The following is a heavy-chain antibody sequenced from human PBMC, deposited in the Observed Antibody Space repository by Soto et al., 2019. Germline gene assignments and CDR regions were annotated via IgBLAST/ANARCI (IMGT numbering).Heavy chain of an antibody. CDR3: ARGIVGATKSYYFDY. D-gene: IGHD1-26*01. CDR1: GFTFSSYA. J-gene: IGHJ4*02. V-gene: IGHV3-30-3*01. Sequence: GGSLRLSCAASGFTFSSYAMHWVRQAPGKGLEWVAVISYDGSNRYYADSVKGRFTISRDNSKNTLYLQMNSLRAEDTAVYYCARGIVGATKSYYFDYWGQGTLVTVSS. CDR2: ISYDGSNR.